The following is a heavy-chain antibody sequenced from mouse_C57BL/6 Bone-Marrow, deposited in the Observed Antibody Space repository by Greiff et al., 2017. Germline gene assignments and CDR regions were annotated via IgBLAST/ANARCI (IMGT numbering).Heavy chain of an antibody. CDR2: IYPRSGYT. CDR3: ARGGPGSLSWDY. D-gene: IGHD1-1*01. CDR1: GYTFTSYG. Sequence: QVQLQQSGAELARPGASVKLSCKASGYTFTSYGISWVKQRPGQGLEWIGEIYPRSGYTYYNEKFKGKATLTADKSSSTAYMELRSLTSEDSAVYFCARGGPGSLSWDYWGRGTALTVSS. V-gene: IGHV1-81*01. J-gene: IGHJ2*01.